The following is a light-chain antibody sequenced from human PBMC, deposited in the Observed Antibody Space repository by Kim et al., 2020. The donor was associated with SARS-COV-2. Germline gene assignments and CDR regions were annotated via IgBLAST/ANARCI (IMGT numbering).Light chain of an antibody. Sequence: NFMLIQPHSVSESPGKTVTISCTRSSGSIASNYVQWYQQRPGSAPTTVIYEDNQRPSGVPDRFSGSIDSSSNSASLTISGLKTEDEADYYCQSYDSSNHVVFGGGTQLTVL. CDR1: SGSIASNY. J-gene: IGLJ2*01. CDR3: QSYDSSNHVV. V-gene: IGLV6-57*04. CDR2: EDN.